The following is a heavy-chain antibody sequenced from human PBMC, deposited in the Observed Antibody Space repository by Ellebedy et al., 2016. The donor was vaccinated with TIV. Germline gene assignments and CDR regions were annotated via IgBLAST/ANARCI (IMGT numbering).Heavy chain of an antibody. CDR1: GFTFSRYA. V-gene: IGHV3-23*01. D-gene: IGHD5-18*01. CDR2: IFGSGGGI. J-gene: IGHJ4*02. CDR3: AKDRTSGDGYWVFDN. Sequence: GESLKISCAASGFTFSRYAMSWVRQAPGKGLEWVSGIFGSGGGISYADSVKGRFTISRDNSKGMLHLQMNSLRPEDTGVYYCAKDRTSGDGYWVFDNWGQGTLVSVSS.